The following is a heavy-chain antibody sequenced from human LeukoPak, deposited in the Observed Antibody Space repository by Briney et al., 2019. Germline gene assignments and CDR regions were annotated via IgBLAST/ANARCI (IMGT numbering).Heavy chain of an antibody. D-gene: IGHD3-22*01. CDR2: IYYSGST. CDR1: GGSISGYF. V-gene: IGHV4-59*08. J-gene: IGHJ4*02. Sequence: SQTLSLTCTVSGGSISGYFWSWIRQPPGKGLDYIGYIYYSGSTNYNPSLESRVTISVDTSKNQFSLKLNSVTAADTAVYYCARHYYDRSGYYYFDYWGQETLVTVSS. CDR3: ARHYYDRSGYYYFDY.